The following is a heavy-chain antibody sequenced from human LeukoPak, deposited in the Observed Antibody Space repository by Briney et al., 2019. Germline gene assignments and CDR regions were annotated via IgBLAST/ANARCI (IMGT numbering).Heavy chain of an antibody. D-gene: IGHD3-10*01. Sequence: GASVKVSCKASGYTFTSYDINWVRQATGQGLEWMGWMNPNSGNTGYAQKFQGRVTMTRNTSISTAYMELSSLRSEDTAVYYCARAEILWFGRSANWFDPWGQGTLVTVSS. CDR1: GYTFTSYD. CDR2: MNPNSGNT. J-gene: IGHJ5*02. CDR3: ARAEILWFGRSANWFDP. V-gene: IGHV1-8*01.